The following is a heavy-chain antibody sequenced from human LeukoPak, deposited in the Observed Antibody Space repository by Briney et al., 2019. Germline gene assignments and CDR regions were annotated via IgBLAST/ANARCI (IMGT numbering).Heavy chain of an antibody. CDR2: ISGSGGST. V-gene: IGHV3-23*01. J-gene: IGHJ3*02. D-gene: IGHD1-1*01. CDR1: GFTFSSYA. Sequence: PGGSLRLSCAASGFTFSSYAMSWVRQAPGKGLEWVSAISGSGGSTYYADSVKGRFTISRGNSKNTLYLQMNSLRAEDTAQYFCAKSLLTTATGTGRAFDIWGQGTMVTVSS. CDR3: AKSLLTTATGTGRAFDI.